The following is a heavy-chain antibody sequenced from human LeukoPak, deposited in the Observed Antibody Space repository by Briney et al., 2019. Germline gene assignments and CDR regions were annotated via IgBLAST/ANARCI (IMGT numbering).Heavy chain of an antibody. CDR3: ASAED. Sequence: GGSLRPSCAASGFAFSSNSMNWVRQAPGKGLEWVSSISGSSSYIYYADSVKGRFTISRDNAKNSLYLQMNSLRPEDTAVYYCASAEDWGQGTLITVSS. J-gene: IGHJ4*02. CDR1: GFAFSSNS. V-gene: IGHV3-21*01. CDR2: ISGSSSYI.